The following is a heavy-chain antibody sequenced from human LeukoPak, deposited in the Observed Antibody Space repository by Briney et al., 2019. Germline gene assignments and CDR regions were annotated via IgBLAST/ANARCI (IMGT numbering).Heavy chain of an antibody. Sequence: ASVKVSCKASRYTFTGYYMHWVRQAPGQGREWMGWINPNRGGTNYAQKVQGRVTMTRDTSISTAYMEQSRLRSDDTAVYYCARAGISSGWYFVAYYYYMDVWGKGTTVTVSS. CDR3: ARAGISSGWYFVAYYYYMDV. D-gene: IGHD6-19*01. CDR1: RYTFTGYY. CDR2: INPNRGGT. V-gene: IGHV1-2*02. J-gene: IGHJ6*03.